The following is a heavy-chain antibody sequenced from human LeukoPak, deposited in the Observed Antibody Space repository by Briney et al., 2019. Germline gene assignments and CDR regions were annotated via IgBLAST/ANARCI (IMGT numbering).Heavy chain of an antibody. D-gene: IGHD2-2*01. J-gene: IGHJ6*02. CDR2: IIPIFGTA. CDR3: ARGDHCSSTSCTTVLRDILTGYYYYGMDV. CDR1: GGTFSSYA. Sequence: ASVKVSCKASGGTFSSYAISWVRQAPGQGLEWMGGIIPIFGTANYAQKFQGRVTITADESTSTAYMELSSPRSEDTAVYYCARGDHCSSTSCTTVLRDILTGYYYYGMDVWGQGTTVTVSS. V-gene: IGHV1-69*13.